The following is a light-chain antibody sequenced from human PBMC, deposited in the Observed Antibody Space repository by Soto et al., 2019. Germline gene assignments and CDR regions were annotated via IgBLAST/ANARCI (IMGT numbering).Light chain of an antibody. J-gene: IGLJ2*01. CDR1: SSNIGAGYD. V-gene: IGLV1-40*01. CDR2: GNS. CDR3: QSYASSLSGSV. Sequence: QAVVTQPPSVSGAPGQRVTISCTGSSSNIGAGYDVHWYQQLPGTAPKLLIYGNSNRPSGVPDRFSGSKSVTSASLAITGLQAEDEADYYCQSYASSLSGSVFGGGTKLTVL.